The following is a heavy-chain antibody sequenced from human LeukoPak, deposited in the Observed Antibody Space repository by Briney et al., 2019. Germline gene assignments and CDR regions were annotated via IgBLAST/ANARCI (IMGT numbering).Heavy chain of an antibody. V-gene: IGHV6-1*01. Sequence: SQTLSLTCAISGDXVSSKNTAWNWLRQSPSRGLEWLGSTYYRSKWYYDYAVSVKSRITISPDTSKNQFSLHLNSVTPEDTAVYYCASGSYYLGFNSWGQGTLVTVSS. CDR3: ASGSYYLGFNS. J-gene: IGHJ5*02. D-gene: IGHD3-22*01. CDR1: GDXVSSKNTA. CDR2: TYYRSKWYY.